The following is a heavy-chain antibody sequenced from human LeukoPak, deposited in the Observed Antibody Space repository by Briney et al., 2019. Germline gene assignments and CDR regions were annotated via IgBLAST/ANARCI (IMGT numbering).Heavy chain of an antibody. CDR3: ARGEGATTSPFDY. CDR2: ISSSSSYI. CDR1: GFTFSSYS. Sequence: GGSLRLSCAASGFTFSSYSMNWVRQAPGKGLEWVSSISSSSSYIYYADSVKGRFTISRDNAKNSLYLQMNSLRAEDTAVYYCARGEGATTSPFDYWGQGTLVTVSS. D-gene: IGHD1-26*01. J-gene: IGHJ4*02. V-gene: IGHV3-21*01.